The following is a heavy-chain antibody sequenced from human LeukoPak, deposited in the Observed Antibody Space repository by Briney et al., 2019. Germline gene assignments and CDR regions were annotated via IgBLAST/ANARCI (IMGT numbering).Heavy chain of an antibody. CDR2: INHSGST. CDR1: GGSFSGYY. J-gene: IGHJ4*02. CDR3: ARGSDTAMVTGFDY. V-gene: IGHV4-34*01. D-gene: IGHD5-18*01. Sequence: SETLSLTCAVYGGSFSGYYWSWLRQPPGKGLEWIGEINHSGSTNYNPSLKSRVTISVDTSKNQFSLKLSSVTAADTAVYYCARGSDTAMVTGFDYWGQGTLVTVSS.